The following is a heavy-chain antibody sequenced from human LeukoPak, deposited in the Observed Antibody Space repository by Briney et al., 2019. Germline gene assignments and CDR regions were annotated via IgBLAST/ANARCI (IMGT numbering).Heavy chain of an antibody. CDR2: INHSGST. D-gene: IGHD2/OR15-2a*01. CDR1: GGSFSGYY. V-gene: IGHV4-34*01. J-gene: IGHJ4*02. CDR3: ARGTTESTILDY. Sequence: PSETLSLTCAVYGGSFSGYYWSWIRQPPGKGLEWIGEINHSGSTNYNPSLKSRVTISVDTSKNQFSLKLSSVTAADTAVYYCARGTTESTILDYWGQGTLVTVSS.